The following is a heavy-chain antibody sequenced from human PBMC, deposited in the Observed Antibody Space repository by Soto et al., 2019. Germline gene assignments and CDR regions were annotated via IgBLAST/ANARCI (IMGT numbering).Heavy chain of an antibody. V-gene: IGHV3-30-3*01. J-gene: IGHJ4*02. CDR1: GFSFSISP. CDR3: ARDPKTAGGQHWAFNYFDS. D-gene: IGHD2-21*02. Sequence: LRLSCAASGFSFSISPMHWVRQAPGKGPEWVALISYDGTNKFYADSVKGRFTISRDNSKSTLYLQVDSLRPEDAAVYYCARDPKTAGGQHWAFNYFDSWGQGTLVTVSS. CDR2: ISYDGTNK.